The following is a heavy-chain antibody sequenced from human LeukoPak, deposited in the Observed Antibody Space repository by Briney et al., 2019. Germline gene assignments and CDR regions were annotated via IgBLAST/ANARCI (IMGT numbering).Heavy chain of an antibody. V-gene: IGHV4-34*01. CDR3: ARMGSGYYPHYYYYGMDV. J-gene: IGHJ6*02. CDR1: GGSFSGYY. Sequence: SETLSLTCAVYGGSFSGYYWSWIRQPPGKGLEWIGEINHSGSTNYNPSLKSRVTISVDTSKNQFSLKLSSVTAADTAVYYCARMGSGYYPHYYYYGMDVWGQGTTVTVSS. CDR2: INHSGST. D-gene: IGHD3-22*01.